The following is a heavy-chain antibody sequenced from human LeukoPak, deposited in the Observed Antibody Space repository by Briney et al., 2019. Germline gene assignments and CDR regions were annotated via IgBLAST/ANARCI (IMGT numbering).Heavy chain of an antibody. J-gene: IGHJ6*03. CDR3: ARRRYCSSTSCYTNPSRFYYYYYMDV. CDR1: GGSFSGYY. Sequence: PSETLSLTCAVYGGSFSGYYWSWIRQPPGEGREWIGEIKHIGSTHYNPSLRRLVTISVDTSKNHFSLKLSSVPAADPAVYYCARRRYCSSTSCYTNPSRFYYYYYMDVWGKGTTVTVSS. V-gene: IGHV4-34*01. CDR2: IKHIGST. D-gene: IGHD2-2*02.